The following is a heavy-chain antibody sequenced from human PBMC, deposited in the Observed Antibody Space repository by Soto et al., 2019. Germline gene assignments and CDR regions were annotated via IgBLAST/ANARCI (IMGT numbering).Heavy chain of an antibody. J-gene: IGHJ6*02. Sequence: LSLTCAASGFTFSDYYMSWIRQAPGKGLEWVSYISSSGSTIYYADSVKGRFTISRDNAKNSLYLQMNSLRAEDTAVYYCARTRYLQQLVRPGGMDVWGQGTTVTVSS. CDR3: ARTRYLQQLVRPGGMDV. D-gene: IGHD6-13*01. V-gene: IGHV3-11*01. CDR1: GFTFSDYY. CDR2: ISSSGSTI.